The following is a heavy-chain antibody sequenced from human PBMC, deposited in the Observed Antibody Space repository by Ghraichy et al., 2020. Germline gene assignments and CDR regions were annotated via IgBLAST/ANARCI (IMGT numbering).Heavy chain of an antibody. V-gene: IGHV1-46*01. J-gene: IGHJ4*02. CDR3: ARDYDGRYSLDY. Sequence: ASVKVSCKICRSHVTSQFTFRERVCRGLLEEKVGIINPAYEVINYGQKFQGRVTMTRDTSTNTLYMVLSSLRAEDTAVYYCARDYDGRYSLDYWGQGTLVTVSS. D-gene: IGHD1-26*01. CDR2: INPAYEVI. CDR1: RSHVTSQF.